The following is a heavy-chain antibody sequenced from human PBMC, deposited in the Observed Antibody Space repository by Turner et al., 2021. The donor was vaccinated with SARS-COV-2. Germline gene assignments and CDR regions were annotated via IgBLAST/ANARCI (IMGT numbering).Heavy chain of an antibody. CDR3: ARVGVGGSSWPKDFDY. V-gene: IGHV1-69*01. D-gene: IGHD6-13*01. Sequence: QVQLVQSGAEVKKPGSSVKVSCKASGGTFSTYAISWVRQAPGQGLEWRGGIIPTFGTATYERKFQGRVTITADEPTSTAYRELSSLRSEETAVYYGARVGVGGSSWPKDFDYWGQGTLVTVSS. CDR2: IIPTFGTA. CDR1: GGTFSTYA. J-gene: IGHJ4*02.